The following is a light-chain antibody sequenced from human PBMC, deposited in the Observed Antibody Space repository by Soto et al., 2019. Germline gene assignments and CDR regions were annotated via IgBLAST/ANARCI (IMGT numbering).Light chain of an antibody. Sequence: QAVVTQPPSASGTPGQRVTISCSGSSSNIGSNTVNWCQQLPGTAPKLLIYSNNQRPSGVPDRFSGSKSGTSASLAISGLQSEDEADYYCAAWDDSLNGSWVFGGGTKLTVL. CDR3: AAWDDSLNGSWV. V-gene: IGLV1-44*01. J-gene: IGLJ3*02. CDR2: SNN. CDR1: SSNIGSNT.